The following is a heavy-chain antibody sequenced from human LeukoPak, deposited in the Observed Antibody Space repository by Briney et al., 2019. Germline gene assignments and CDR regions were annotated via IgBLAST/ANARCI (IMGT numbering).Heavy chain of an antibody. CDR3: ARLNSGSPGGDY. CDR1: GGSISSYY. Sequence: SETLSLTCTVSGGSISSYYWAWIRQPPGKGLEWLGYIYYSGSTNYNPSLKSRVTMSVDTSKNQFSLKLSSVTAADTAVYYCARLNSGSPGGDYWGQGTLVTVSS. D-gene: IGHD1-26*01. J-gene: IGHJ4*02. V-gene: IGHV4-59*12. CDR2: IYYSGST.